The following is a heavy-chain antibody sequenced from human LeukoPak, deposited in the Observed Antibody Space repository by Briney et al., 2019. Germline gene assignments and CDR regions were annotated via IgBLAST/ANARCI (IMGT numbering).Heavy chain of an antibody. CDR2: ISAYNGNT. Sequence: ASVKVSCKASGYTFTSYGIIWVRQAPGQGLEWMGWISAYNGNTNYAQKLQGRVTMTTDTSTSTAYMELRSLRSDDTAAYYCARDEYSSSWYAGVDWFDPWGQGTLVTASS. V-gene: IGHV1-18*01. D-gene: IGHD6-13*01. CDR3: ARDEYSSSWYAGVDWFDP. J-gene: IGHJ5*02. CDR1: GYTFTSYG.